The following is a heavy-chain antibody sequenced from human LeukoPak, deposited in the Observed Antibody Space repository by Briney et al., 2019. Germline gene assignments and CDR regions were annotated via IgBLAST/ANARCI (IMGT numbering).Heavy chain of an antibody. CDR2: ISGSGGRT. V-gene: IGHV3-23*01. D-gene: IGHD3-22*01. CDR3: AKRGVVIRVILVGFHKEAYYFDS. CDR1: VITLSNYG. Sequence: GGSLRLSCAVSVITLSNYGMSWVRQAPGKGLEWVAGISGSGGRTNYADAVKRRFTISRDNAKNTLFLQMNSLRVEDTAVYFCAKRGVVIRVILVGFHKEAYYFDSWGQGALVTVSS. J-gene: IGHJ4*02.